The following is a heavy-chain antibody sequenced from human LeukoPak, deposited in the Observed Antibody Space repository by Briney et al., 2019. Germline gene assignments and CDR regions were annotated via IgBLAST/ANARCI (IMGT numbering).Heavy chain of an antibody. CDR2: ISGSGGST. D-gene: IGHD5-18*01. CDR3: AKAGSYSYGYFDY. J-gene: IGHJ4*02. V-gene: IGHV3-23*01. Sequence: GVPLRLSCAASGYTFSSYAMSWVREAPGKGREWVSAISGSGGSTYYADSVKGRFTISRDNSKNTLYLQMNSLRAEDTAVYYCAKAGSYSYGYFDYWGQGTLVTVSS. CDR1: GYTFSSYA.